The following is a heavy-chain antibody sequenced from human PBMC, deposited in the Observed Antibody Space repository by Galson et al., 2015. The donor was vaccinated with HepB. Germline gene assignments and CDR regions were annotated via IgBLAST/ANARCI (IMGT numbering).Heavy chain of an antibody. V-gene: IGHV6-1*01. J-gene: IGHJ2*01. CDR3: ARAGIYYDSSGYYYWYFDL. D-gene: IGHD3-22*01. CDR1: GDSVSSNSAA. Sequence: CAISGDSVSSNSAAWNWIRQSPSRGLEWLGRTYYRSKWYIDYAVSVKSRITINPDTSKNQFSLQLNSVTPEDTAVYYCARAGIYYDSSGYYYWYFDLWGRGTLVTVSS. CDR2: TYYRSKWYI.